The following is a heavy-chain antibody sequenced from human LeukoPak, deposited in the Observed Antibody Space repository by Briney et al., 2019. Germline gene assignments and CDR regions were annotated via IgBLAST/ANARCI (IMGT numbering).Heavy chain of an antibody. CDR2: ISSSSSTI. CDR1: GFMFSTYS. J-gene: IGHJ3*01. V-gene: IGHV3-48*01. Sequence: PGGSPRLSCAASGFMFSTYSMNWVRQAPGKGLEWVSYISSSSSTIYYADSVKGRFTISRDNAKNSLYLQINTLRAEDTAVYYCARGPGGAFDFWGQGAMVTVSS. D-gene: IGHD1-1*01. CDR3: ARGPGGAFDF.